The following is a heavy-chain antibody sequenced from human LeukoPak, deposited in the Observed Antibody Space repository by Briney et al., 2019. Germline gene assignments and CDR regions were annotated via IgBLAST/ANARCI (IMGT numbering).Heavy chain of an antibody. D-gene: IGHD2-15*01. J-gene: IGHJ6*03. V-gene: IGHV4-39*01. CDR1: SGSISSSSYY. CDR2: IYYSGST. CDR3: ARLRAVLLLVYYYYMDV. Sequence: TSETLSLTCTVSSGSISSSSYYWGWIRQPPGKGLEWIGSIYYSGSTYYNPSLKSRVTISVDTSKNQFSLKLSSVTAADTAVYYCARLRAVLLLVYYYYMDVWGKGTTVTVSS.